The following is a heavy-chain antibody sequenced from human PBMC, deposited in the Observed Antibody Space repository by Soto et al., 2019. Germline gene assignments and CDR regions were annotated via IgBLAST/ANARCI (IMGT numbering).Heavy chain of an antibody. CDR1: GFTFSSYG. V-gene: IGHV3-33*01. D-gene: IGHD6-13*01. CDR3: ARDGLRIAAVLDY. CDR2: IWYDGSNK. J-gene: IGHJ4*02. Sequence: QVQLVESGGGVVQPGRSLRLSCAASGFTFSSYGMHWVRQAPGKGLEWVAVIWYDGSNKYYADSVKGRFIISRDNSKNTLYLQMNSLRAEDTAVYYCARDGLRIAAVLDYWGQGTLVTVSS.